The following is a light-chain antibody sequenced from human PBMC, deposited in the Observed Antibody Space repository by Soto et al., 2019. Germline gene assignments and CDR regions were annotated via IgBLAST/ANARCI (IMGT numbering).Light chain of an antibody. J-gene: IGLJ2*01. CDR3: PSYDRGLRAVV. CDR2: GNN. V-gene: IGLV1-40*01. CDR1: SSNIGAGSD. Sequence: QSVLTQPPSVSVAPGQRVTISCTGSSSNIGAGSDVHWYQQLPGTAPKLLIYGNNHRHSGVPGRFSGSKSGTSASLAVTGLQSCDEANYYCPSYDRGLRAVVFGGGTKLTVL.